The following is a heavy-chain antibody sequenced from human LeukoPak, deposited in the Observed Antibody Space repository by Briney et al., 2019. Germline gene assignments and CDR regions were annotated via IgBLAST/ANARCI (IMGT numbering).Heavy chain of an antibody. CDR2: IKQDGSEK. CDR3: ARDASYYDYVWGSYSNYYYGMDV. J-gene: IGHJ6*02. CDR1: GFTFSSYW. Sequence: GGSLRLSCAASGFTFSSYWMSWVRQAPGKGLGWVANIKQDGSEKYYVDSVKGRFTISRDNAKNSLYLQMNSLRAEDTAVYYCARDASYYDYVWGSYSNYYYGMDVWGQGTTVTVSS. D-gene: IGHD3-16*01. V-gene: IGHV3-7*01.